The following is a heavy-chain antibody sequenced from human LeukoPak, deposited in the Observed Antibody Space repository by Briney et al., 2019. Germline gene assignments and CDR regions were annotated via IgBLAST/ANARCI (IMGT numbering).Heavy chain of an antibody. CDR2: INHSGST. CDR3: AGSLNLDYYRMDV. V-gene: IGHV4-34*08. J-gene: IGHJ6*02. D-gene: IGHD2-15*01. Sequence: GSLRLSCAASGFTFSDYYMSWIRQPPGKGLEWIGEINHSGSTNYKSSLKSRVTISGDTSKNQFSLKLSSVTAVDTAVYYCAGSLNLDYYRMDVWGQGTTVTVSS. CDR1: GFTFSDYY.